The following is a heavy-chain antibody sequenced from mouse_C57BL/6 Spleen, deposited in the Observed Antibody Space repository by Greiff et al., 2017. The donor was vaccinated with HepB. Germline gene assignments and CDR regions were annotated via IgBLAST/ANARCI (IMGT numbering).Heavy chain of an antibody. J-gene: IGHJ4*01. CDR1: GYSFTGYY. CDR3: ARIEDYDAMDY. CDR2: INPSTGGT. Sequence: VQLKQSGPELVKPGASVKISCKASGYSFTGYYMNWVKQSPEKSLEWIGEINPSTGGTTYNQKFKAKATLTVDKSSSTAYMQLKSLTSEDSAVYYCARIEDYDAMDYWGQGTSVTVSS. V-gene: IGHV1-42*01.